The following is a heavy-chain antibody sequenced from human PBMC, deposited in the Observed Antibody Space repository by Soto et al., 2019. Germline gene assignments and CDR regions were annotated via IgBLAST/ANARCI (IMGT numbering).Heavy chain of an antibody. D-gene: IGHD5-18*01. Sequence: SQTLSLTCAISWDRVSSNSAAWNWIRPSPSRGLEWLGRTYYRSKWYNDYAVSVKSRITINPDTSKNQFSLQLNSVTPEDTAVYYCARVSQSGYSYGPFAYWGQGTLVTVSS. CDR2: TYYRSKWYN. V-gene: IGHV6-1*01. J-gene: IGHJ4*02. CDR1: WDRVSSNSAA. CDR3: ARVSQSGYSYGPFAY.